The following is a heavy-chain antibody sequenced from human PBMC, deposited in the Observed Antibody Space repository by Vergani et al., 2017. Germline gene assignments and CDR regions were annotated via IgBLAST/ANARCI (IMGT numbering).Heavy chain of an antibody. V-gene: IGHV4-34*01. CDR1: GGSFSGYS. Sequence: QVQLQQWGAGLLKPSETLSLTCAVYGGSFSGYSWSWIRQPPGKGLEWIGEINHSGSTNYNPTLKSRVTISVDTSKNQFSLKLSAGTAADTAVYYCARVRGITGTTDYWGQGTLVTVSS. J-gene: IGHJ4*02. CDR3: ARVRGITGTTDY. CDR2: INHSGST. D-gene: IGHD1-20*01.